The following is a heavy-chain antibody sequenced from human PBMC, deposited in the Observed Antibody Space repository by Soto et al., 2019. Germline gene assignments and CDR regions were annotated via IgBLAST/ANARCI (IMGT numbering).Heavy chain of an antibody. CDR3: ARYFYDSGGYYSIFDY. Sequence: PGGSLRLSCAASGFTFNNYAMTWVRQAPGKGLEWVSGISGSGGSTWYADSVKGRLTISRDSSKSTLYLQMDSLTADDTAVYYCARYFYDSGGYYSIFDYWGQGTLVTVSS. D-gene: IGHD3-22*01. J-gene: IGHJ4*02. CDR2: ISGSGGST. V-gene: IGHV3-23*01. CDR1: GFTFNNYA.